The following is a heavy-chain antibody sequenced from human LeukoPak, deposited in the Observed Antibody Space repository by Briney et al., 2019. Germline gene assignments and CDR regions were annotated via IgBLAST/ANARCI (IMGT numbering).Heavy chain of an antibody. D-gene: IGHD3-3*01. CDR1: GYTFTGYY. J-gene: IGHJ6*02. V-gene: IGHV1-2*04. Sequence: ALVKVSCKASGYTFTGYYMHWVRQAPGQGLEWMGWINPNSGGTNYAQKFQGWVTMTRDTSISTAYMELSRLRSDDTAVYYCARMYYDFWSGYYPRRRYGMDVWGQGTTVTVSS. CDR3: ARMYYDFWSGYYPRRRYGMDV. CDR2: INPNSGGT.